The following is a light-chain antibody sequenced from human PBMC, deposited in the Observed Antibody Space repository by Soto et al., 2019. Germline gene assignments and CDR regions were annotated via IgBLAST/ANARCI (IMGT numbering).Light chain of an antibody. CDR3: QQTYSHPRT. V-gene: IGKV1-39*01. J-gene: IGKJ1*01. CDR1: QTITIY. Sequence: DLQMTQSPSSLSAYVGDSVTITCRASQTITIYSNWYQQKSGTAPKLLISGTTNLQSGVPSRFSGSGSGTDFTLTISSLQPEDSATYYCQQTYSHPRTFGQGTKVEIK. CDR2: GTT.